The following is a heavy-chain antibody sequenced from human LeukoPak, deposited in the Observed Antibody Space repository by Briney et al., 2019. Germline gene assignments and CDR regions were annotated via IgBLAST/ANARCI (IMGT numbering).Heavy chain of an antibody. CDR1: GYTFISYG. J-gene: IGHJ4*02. CDR2: ISAYNGNT. V-gene: IGHV1-18*01. Sequence: GASVKVSCKASGYTFISYGISWVRQAPGQGLEWMGWISAYNGNTNYAQKLQGRVTMTTDTSTSTAYMELRSLRSDDTAVYYCARAQAAAGPDTFDYWGQGTLVTVSS. CDR3: ARAQAAAGPDTFDY. D-gene: IGHD6-13*01.